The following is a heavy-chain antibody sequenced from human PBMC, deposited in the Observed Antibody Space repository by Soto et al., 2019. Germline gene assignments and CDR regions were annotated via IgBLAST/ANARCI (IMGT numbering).Heavy chain of an antibody. V-gene: IGHV1-69*08. CDR2: IIPILGIA. D-gene: IGHD5-18*01. CDR1: GGTFSSYT. Sequence: QVQLVQSGAEVKKPGSSVKVSCKASGGTFSSYTISWVRQAPGQGLEWMGRIIPILGIANYAQKFQGRVTITADKSTSTAYMELSSLRSEDTAVYYCARDRAAMAPYYYSMDVWGQGTTVTVSS. J-gene: IGHJ6*02. CDR3: ARDRAAMAPYYYSMDV.